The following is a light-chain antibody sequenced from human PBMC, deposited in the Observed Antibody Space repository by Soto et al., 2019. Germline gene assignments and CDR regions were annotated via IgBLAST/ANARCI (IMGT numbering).Light chain of an antibody. CDR1: QSVASS. CDR2: DAS. J-gene: IGKJ4*01. CDR3: QQYFNSPLT. V-gene: IGKV3-20*01. Sequence: EIVLMQSPGTLSLSPGERGTLSCRASQSVASSLAWYQQKPGQAPRLLIYDASNRATGIPDRLSGSGSGTDFTLTLSRLEPEDFAVYYCQQYFNSPLTFGGGTKVEIK.